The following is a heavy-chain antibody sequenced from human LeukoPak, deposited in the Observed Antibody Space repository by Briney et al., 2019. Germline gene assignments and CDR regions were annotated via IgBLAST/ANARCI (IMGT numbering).Heavy chain of an antibody. CDR1: GYTFTSYD. V-gene: IGHV1-8*01. CDR3: AMTYYDSSGLFDY. J-gene: IGHJ4*02. D-gene: IGHD3-22*01. CDR2: MNPNSGNT. Sequence: ASVKVSCKASGYTFTSYDINWVRQATGQGLEWMGWMNPNSGNTDYAQKFQGRVTMTRNTSISTAYMELSSLRSEDTAVYYCAMTYYDSSGLFDYWGQGTLVTVSS.